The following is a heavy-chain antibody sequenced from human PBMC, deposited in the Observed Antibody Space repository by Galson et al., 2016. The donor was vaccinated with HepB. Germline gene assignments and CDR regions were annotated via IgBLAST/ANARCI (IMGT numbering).Heavy chain of an antibody. D-gene: IGHD3-10*01. CDR3: ATDGSCGTKGACFES. V-gene: IGHV3-33*03. CDR2: IKSGGRQT. Sequence: SLRLSCAASGFSFSRFGMHWVRRAPGKGLEWVAYIKSGGRQTFYPDSVRGRFTISRDDSQEILYLQINSLRAEDTAVYYCATDGSCGTKGACFESWGQGTQVTV. J-gene: IGHJ4*02. CDR1: GFSFSRFG.